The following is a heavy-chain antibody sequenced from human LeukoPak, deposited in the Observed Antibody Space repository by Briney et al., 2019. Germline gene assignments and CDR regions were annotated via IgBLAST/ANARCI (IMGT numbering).Heavy chain of an antibody. J-gene: IGHJ5*02. V-gene: IGHV3-7*01. CDR3: ARDGEKYSGYDGNWFDP. D-gene: IGHD5-12*01. CDR1: GFTFSSYW. Sequence: GGSLRLSCAASGFTFSSYWMSWVRQAPGKGLEWVANIKQDGSEKYYVDSVKGRFTISRDNAKNTLYLQMNSLRAEDTAVYYCARDGEKYSGYDGNWFDPWGQGTLVTVSS. CDR2: IKQDGSEK.